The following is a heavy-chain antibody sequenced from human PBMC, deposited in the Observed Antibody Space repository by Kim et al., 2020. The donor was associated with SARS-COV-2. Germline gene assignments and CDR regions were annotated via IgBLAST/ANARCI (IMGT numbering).Heavy chain of an antibody. CDR3: ASSRGGGDAFDH. Sequence: SETLSLTCSVSGGSISSYYWSWIRQPPGKGLEWIGYIYYSGTTNYNPSLKSRVTISVDTSNNQFSLMLTSVTAADTAVYYCASSRGGGDAFDHWGQGTLFTVYS. D-gene: IGHD2-21*02. V-gene: IGHV4-59*13. J-gene: IGHJ4*02. CDR1: GGSISSYY. CDR2: IYYSGTT.